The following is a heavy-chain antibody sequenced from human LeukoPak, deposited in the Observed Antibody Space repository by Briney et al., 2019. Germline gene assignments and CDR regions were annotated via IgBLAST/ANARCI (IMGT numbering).Heavy chain of an antibody. CDR3: ARDNWYCSSTSCLPHAFDI. CDR1: GYTFTGYY. Sequence: GASVKVSCKASGYTFTGYYMHWVRQAPGQGLEWMGWINPNSGGTNYAQKFQGRVTMTRDTSISTAYMELSRLRSDDTAVYYCARDNWYCSSTSCLPHAFDIWGQGTMVTVSS. J-gene: IGHJ3*02. V-gene: IGHV1-2*02. D-gene: IGHD2-2*01. CDR2: INPNSGGT.